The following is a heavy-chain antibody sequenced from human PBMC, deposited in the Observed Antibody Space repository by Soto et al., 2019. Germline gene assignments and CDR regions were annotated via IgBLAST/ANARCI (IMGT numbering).Heavy chain of an antibody. D-gene: IGHD2-21*02. CDR1: GFIFSDHY. CDR2: IRNKANSYTT. CDR3: ARGNPGGDGRNLDY. Sequence: EVQLVESGGGLVQPGGSLRLSCAASGFIFSDHYMDWVRQAPGKWLEWVGRIRNKANSYTTLYAASVKGRFTISRDDSEHEVYLQMNSLKIKNTAEYYCARGNPGGDGRNLDYRGQGTLVAVSS. V-gene: IGHV3-72*01. J-gene: IGHJ4*02.